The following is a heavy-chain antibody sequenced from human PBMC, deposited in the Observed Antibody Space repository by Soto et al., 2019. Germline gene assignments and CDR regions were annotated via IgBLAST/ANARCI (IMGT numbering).Heavy chain of an antibody. D-gene: IGHD5-18*01. CDR2: IYYSGST. V-gene: IGHV4-59*12. Sequence: PSETLSLTCTVSGGSISSYYWSWIRQPPGKGLEWIGYIYYSGSTNYNPSLKSRVTISVDTSKNQFSLKLSSVTAADTAVYFCARDSLVGHSYGNQIHPFDIWGQGTMVTVSS. CDR3: ARDSLVGHSYGNQIHPFDI. CDR1: GGSISSYY. J-gene: IGHJ3*02.